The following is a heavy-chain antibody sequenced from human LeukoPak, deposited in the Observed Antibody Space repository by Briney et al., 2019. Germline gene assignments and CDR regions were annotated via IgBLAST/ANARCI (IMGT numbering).Heavy chain of an antibody. CDR2: IKQHGGEI. CDR1: GFSFSTHW. D-gene: IGHD6-13*01. J-gene: IGHJ5*02. Sequence: GGSLRLSCAASGFSFSTHWMSWVRQAPGKGLEWVANIKQHGGEIYYVDSVRGRFTISRDNAKNSLYLQMNSLRAEDTAVYYCAKDRHSSSWTYWFVPWGQGTLVTVSS. V-gene: IGHV3-7*03. CDR3: AKDRHSSSWTYWFVP.